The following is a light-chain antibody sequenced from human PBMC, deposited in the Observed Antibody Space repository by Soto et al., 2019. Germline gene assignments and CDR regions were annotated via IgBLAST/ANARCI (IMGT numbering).Light chain of an antibody. CDR2: AAS. V-gene: IGKV1-12*02. J-gene: IGKJ3*01. CDR3: QQANSFPFT. CDR1: QIIGSW. Sequence: DIKMTQSPSSVSASIGDRVTITCRASQIIGSWLAWYQQKPGIAPTLLIYAASSLQSGVPSRFSGSGSGSDFTLTITSLQAEDSATYYCQQANSFPFTFDPGTKVDIK.